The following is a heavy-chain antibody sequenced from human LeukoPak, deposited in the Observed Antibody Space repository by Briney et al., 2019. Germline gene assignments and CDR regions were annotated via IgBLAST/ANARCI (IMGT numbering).Heavy chain of an antibody. Sequence: SETLSLTCTVSGGSISSSSYYWGWIRQPPGKGLEWIGSIYYSGSTYYNPSLKSRVTISVDTSKNQFSLKLSSVTAADTAVYYCARQGYDILTGYYIGWFDPWGQGTLVTVSS. CDR2: IYYSGST. J-gene: IGHJ5*02. D-gene: IGHD3-9*01. V-gene: IGHV4-39*01. CDR1: GGSISSSSYY. CDR3: ARQGYDILTGYYIGWFDP.